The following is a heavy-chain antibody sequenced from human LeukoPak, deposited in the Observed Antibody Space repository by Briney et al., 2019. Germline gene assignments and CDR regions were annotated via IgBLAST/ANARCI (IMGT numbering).Heavy chain of an antibody. CDR2: IYNGGTT. J-gene: IGHJ4*02. CDR3: ARYDTGRSGFDY. CDR1: AFTVSTNS. D-gene: IGHD3-9*01. Sequence: GGSLRLSCAASAFTVSTNSMTWVRQAAGKGLGWVSVIYNGGTTYYADSVKGRFSISRDNSKNTLYLQMNSLRADDTDVYYCARYDTGRSGFDYWGQGTLVTVSS. V-gene: IGHV3-66*01.